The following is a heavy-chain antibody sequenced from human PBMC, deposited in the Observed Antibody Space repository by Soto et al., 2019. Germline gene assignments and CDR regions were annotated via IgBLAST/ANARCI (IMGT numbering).Heavy chain of an antibody. CDR3: AKGGGYYGSGTLGGMDV. CDR1: GFTFSNYA. J-gene: IGHJ6*02. Sequence: EVQLWDSGGGLVQPGGSLRLSCAASGFTFSNYAINWFRQAPGEGLDWVSAISRGGGTTYYADSVKGRFTISRDNSKNTVFLQMDNLRAEDTAVYYCAKGGGYYGSGTLGGMDVWGQGTTVTVSS. V-gene: IGHV3-23*01. CDR2: ISRGGGTT. D-gene: IGHD3-10*01.